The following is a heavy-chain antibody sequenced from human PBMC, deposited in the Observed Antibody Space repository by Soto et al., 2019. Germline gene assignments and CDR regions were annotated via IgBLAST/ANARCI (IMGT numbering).Heavy chain of an antibody. Sequence: QVQLQESGPGLVKPSGALSLTCAVSGGSISNNNCWNWVRQPPGKGLEWIGEIYQSGTANYNPSLKSRVTISVDKSNNQFSLTLNSVTAADTAVYYCARRRITTFGVVITGYGLDVWGQGTTVTVSS. J-gene: IGHJ6*02. CDR2: IYQSGTA. CDR3: ARRRITTFGVVITGYGLDV. CDR1: GGSISNNNC. V-gene: IGHV4-4*02. D-gene: IGHD3-3*01.